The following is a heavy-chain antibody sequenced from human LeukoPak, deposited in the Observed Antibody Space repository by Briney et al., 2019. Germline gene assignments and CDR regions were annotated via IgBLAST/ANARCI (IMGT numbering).Heavy chain of an antibody. D-gene: IGHD3-22*01. CDR1: GFTFDDYG. CDR3: ARVVYYYDSSGYYSSSTGDFDY. V-gene: IGHV3-20*04. CDR2: ISWNGGST. J-gene: IGHJ4*02. Sequence: GGSLRLSCAASGFTFDDYGVSWVRQAPGKGLEWVSGISWNGGSTAYAESGKGRVTISRDNAKNSLYLQMNSLRREDTALYYCARVVYYYDSSGYYSSSTGDFDYWGQGTLVTVSS.